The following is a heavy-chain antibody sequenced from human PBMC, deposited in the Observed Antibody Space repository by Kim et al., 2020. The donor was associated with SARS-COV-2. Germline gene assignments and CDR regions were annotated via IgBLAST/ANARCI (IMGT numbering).Heavy chain of an antibody. CDR2: IYYSGST. D-gene: IGHD1-26*01. Sequence: SQNLSLTCTVSGGSISSYYWSWIRQPPGKGLEWIGYIYYSGSTNYNPSLKSRVTISVDTSKNQFSLKLSSVTAADTAVYYCARRNRYSGSTGTFDIWGQGTMVTVSS. J-gene: IGHJ3*02. CDR1: GGSISSYY. CDR3: ARRNRYSGSTGTFDI. V-gene: IGHV4-59*08.